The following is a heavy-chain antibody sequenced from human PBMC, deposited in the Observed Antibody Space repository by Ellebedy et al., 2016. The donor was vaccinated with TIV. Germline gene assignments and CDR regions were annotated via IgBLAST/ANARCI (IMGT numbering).Heavy chain of an antibody. Sequence: ASVKVSXXVSGYTLTELSMHWVRQAPGKGLEWMGGFDPEDGETIYAQKFQGRVTMTEDTSTDTAYMELSSLRSEDTAVYYCATDPIITFGGVIVMPWGQGTLVTVSS. J-gene: IGHJ4*02. CDR2: FDPEDGET. V-gene: IGHV1-24*01. CDR3: ATDPIITFGGVIVMP. D-gene: IGHD3-16*02. CDR1: GYTLTELS.